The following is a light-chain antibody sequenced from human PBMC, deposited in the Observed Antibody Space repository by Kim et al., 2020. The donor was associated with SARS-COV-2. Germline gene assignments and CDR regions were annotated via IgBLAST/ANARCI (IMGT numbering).Light chain of an antibody. CDR1: RSDVGGYQY. CDR3: RSYTSSSTFVV. Sequence: SITITRTRPRSDVGGYQYVFCKQQPPGKAPKLIIYDLSKRPSGISNRFSGSKSGNTASLTIPGLQAADEADYYCRSYTSSSTFVVFGGGTQLTVL. CDR2: DLS. V-gene: IGLV2-14*04. J-gene: IGLJ2*01.